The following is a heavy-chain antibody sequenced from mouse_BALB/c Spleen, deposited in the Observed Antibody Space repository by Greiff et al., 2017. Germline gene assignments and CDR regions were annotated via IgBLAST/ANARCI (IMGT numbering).Heavy chain of an antibody. Sequence: VQLQQSGAELVKPGASVKLSCTASGFNIQDTYMHWVKQRPEQGLEWIGRIDPANGNTKYDPKFQGKATITADTSSNTAYLQLSSLTSEDTAVYYCAPYNYYAMDYWGQGTSVTVSS. CDR3: APYNYYAMDY. J-gene: IGHJ4*01. V-gene: IGHV14-3*02. CDR1: GFNIQDTY. CDR2: IDPANGNT.